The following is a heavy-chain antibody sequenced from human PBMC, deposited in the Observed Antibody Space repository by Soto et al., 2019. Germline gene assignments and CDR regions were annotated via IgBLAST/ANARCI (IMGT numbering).Heavy chain of an antibody. Sequence: QVQLVESGGGVVQPGRSLRLSCAASGFTFSSYGMHWVRQAPGKGLEWVAVISYDGSNKYYADSVKGRFTISRDNSKNTLYLQMNSLRAEDTAVYYCATGPLYSSGSYYFDYWGQGTLVTVSS. J-gene: IGHJ4*02. CDR1: GFTFSSYG. V-gene: IGHV3-30*03. CDR2: ISYDGSNK. CDR3: ATGPLYSSGSYYFDY. D-gene: IGHD6-19*01.